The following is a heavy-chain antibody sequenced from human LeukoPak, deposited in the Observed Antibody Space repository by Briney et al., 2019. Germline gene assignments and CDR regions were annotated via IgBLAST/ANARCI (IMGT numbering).Heavy chain of an antibody. CDR2: ISGSGGST. V-gene: IGHV3-23*01. Sequence: GGSLRLSCAASGFTFSSYAMSWVRQAPGQGLEWVSAISGSGGSTYYADSVQGRFTISRDYSKNTLYLQMNSLRAEDTAVYYCAKRGGTLTTLNWGQGTLVTVSS. D-gene: IGHD4-11*01. CDR1: GFTFSSYA. CDR3: AKRGGTLTTLN. J-gene: IGHJ4*02.